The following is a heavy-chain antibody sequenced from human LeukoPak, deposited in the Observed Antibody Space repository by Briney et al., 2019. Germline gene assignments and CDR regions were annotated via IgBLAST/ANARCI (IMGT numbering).Heavy chain of an antibody. CDR2: IFTTGGT. CDR3: AKSDY. CDR1: GFTFSSYA. V-gene: IGHV3-23*01. J-gene: IGHJ4*02. Sequence: GSLRFSCAASGFTFSSYAMSWVRQAPGKGLDWVSTIFTTGGTNYADSVKGRFTISRDNSKNTLYLQMNSLTAEDTALYYCAKSDYWGQGTLVTVSS.